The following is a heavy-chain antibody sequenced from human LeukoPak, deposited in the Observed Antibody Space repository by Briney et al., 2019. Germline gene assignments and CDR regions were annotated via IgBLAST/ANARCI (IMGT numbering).Heavy chain of an antibody. D-gene: IGHD2-15*01. CDR3: AKGMVVVAAGWYFDW. J-gene: IGHJ4*02. V-gene: IGHV3-23*01. CDR1: GFTFSSYS. Sequence: GGSLRLSYAASGFTFSSYSMSWVRQAPGKGLEWVSGISGSGESIFYTDSVKGRFTISRDNSKNTLYLQMNSLKADDTALYYCAKGMVVVAAGWYFDWWGQGTLVTVSS. CDR2: ISGSGESI.